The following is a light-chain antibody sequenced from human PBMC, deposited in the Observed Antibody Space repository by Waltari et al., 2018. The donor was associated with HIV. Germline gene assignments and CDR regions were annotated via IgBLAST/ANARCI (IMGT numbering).Light chain of an antibody. V-gene: IGLV1-51*01. J-gene: IGLJ3*02. CDR2: DNN. Sequence: QSVLTQPPSVSAAPGPTVTISCSGSSSNPRNKYLSWYQQSPGTAPKLLIYDNNQRPSGIPDRYSGSKSGTSATLGITGLQTGDEADYYCGTWDSSLSARVFGGGTKVTVL. CDR3: GTWDSSLSARV. CDR1: SSNPRNKY.